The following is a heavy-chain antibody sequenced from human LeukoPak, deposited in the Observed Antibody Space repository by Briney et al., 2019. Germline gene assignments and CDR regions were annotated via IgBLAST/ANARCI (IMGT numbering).Heavy chain of an antibody. CDR2: ISYDGSNK. CDR1: GFTFSSYA. J-gene: IGHJ4*02. D-gene: IGHD2-2*01. V-gene: IGHV3-30*04. CDR3: ARGNREYQLLYFGY. Sequence: GGSLRLSCAASGFTFSSYAMHWVRQAPGKGLEWVAVISYDGSNKYYADSVKGRFTISRDNPKNTLYLQMNSLRAEDTAVYYCARGNREYQLLYFGYWGQGTLVTVSS.